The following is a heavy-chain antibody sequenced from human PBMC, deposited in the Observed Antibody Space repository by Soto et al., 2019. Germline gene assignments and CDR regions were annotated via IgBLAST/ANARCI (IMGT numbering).Heavy chain of an antibody. CDR2: IYWYDDK. CDR3: AHSRPPRLLDY. J-gene: IGHJ4*02. CDR1: GFSLSTSGVG. Sequence: QITLKESGPTLVKPTQTLTLTCTFSGFSLSTSGVGVGWIRQPPGKALECLALIYWYDDKRYSSSLNSRLTITKDTSKNQVVLTMTNMDPVDTATYYCAHSRPPRLLDYWGQGTLVTVSS. D-gene: IGHD6-6*01. V-gene: IGHV2-5*01.